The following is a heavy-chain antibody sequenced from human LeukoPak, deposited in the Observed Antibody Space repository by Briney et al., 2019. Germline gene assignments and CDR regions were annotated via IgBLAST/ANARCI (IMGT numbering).Heavy chain of an antibody. J-gene: IGHJ3*01. Sequence: KSSETLSLTCAVSGVSISPYSWAWIRQPPGKGLEWIGYIHTSGSNNQYPSLKSRVTISVDKSKNQFSLRLTSVTAADTDVYYCARLSAAVHLGAFDLWGQGTMVTVSS. CDR3: ARLSAAVHLGAFDL. CDR1: GVSISPYS. V-gene: IGHV4-4*09. D-gene: IGHD3-3*01. CDR2: IHTSGSN.